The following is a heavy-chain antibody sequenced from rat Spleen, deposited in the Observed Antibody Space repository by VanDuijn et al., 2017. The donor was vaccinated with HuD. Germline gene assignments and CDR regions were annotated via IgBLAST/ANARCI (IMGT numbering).Heavy chain of an antibody. D-gene: IGHD1-9*01. Sequence: EVQLVESDGGLVQPGRSLKLSCAASGFTFSDYNMAWVRQAPTKGLEWVATISSDGGRNFYRDSVKGRFTISRDNAKSSLYLQMHSLRSEDTATYYCVTAYITRFDYWGQGVMVTVST. CDR2: ISSDGGRN. J-gene: IGHJ2*01. CDR1: GFTFSDYN. V-gene: IGHV5S10*01. CDR3: VTAYITRFDY.